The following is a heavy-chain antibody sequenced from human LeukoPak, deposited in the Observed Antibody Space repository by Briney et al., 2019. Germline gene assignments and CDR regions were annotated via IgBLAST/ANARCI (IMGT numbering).Heavy chain of an antibody. CDR2: IIPILGTA. Sequence: GASVKVSCKASGGTFSSYAISWVRQAPGQGLEWMGGIIPILGTANYAQKFQGRVTITPGESTSTAYMELSSLRSEDTAVYYCARGHSWMLCNKTSCYTRGGFDYWGQGTLVTVSS. CDR3: ARGHSWMLCNKTSCYTRGGFDY. D-gene: IGHD2-2*02. J-gene: IGHJ4*02. V-gene: IGHV1-69*13. CDR1: GGTFSSYA.